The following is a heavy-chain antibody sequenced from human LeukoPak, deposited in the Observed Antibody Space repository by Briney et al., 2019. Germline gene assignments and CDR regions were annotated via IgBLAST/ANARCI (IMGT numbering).Heavy chain of an antibody. CDR2: IYYSGST. J-gene: IGHJ6*03. D-gene: IGHD6-13*01. V-gene: IGHV4-59*08. CDR1: GGSISSYY. Sequence: SETLSLTCTVSGGSISSYYWSWIRQPPGKGLEWIGYIYYSGSTNYNPSLKSRVTISVDTSKNQFSLRLSSVTAADTAVYYCARGDSVAAAGYMDVWGKGTTVTVSS. CDR3: ARGDSVAAAGYMDV.